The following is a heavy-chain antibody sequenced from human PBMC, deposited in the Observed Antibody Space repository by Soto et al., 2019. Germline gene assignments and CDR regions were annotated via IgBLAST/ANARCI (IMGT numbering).Heavy chain of an antibody. CDR1: CGSFSGYY. CDR3: ARGVRYCSSTSCYKRNWFDP. D-gene: IGHD2-2*02. CDR2: INHSGST. Sequence: PSETLSLTCAVYCGSFSGYYWSWIRQPPGKGLEWIGEINHSGSTNYNPSLKSRVTISVDTSKNQFSLKLSSVTAADTAVYYCARGVRYCSSTSCYKRNWFDPWGQGTLVTVSS. V-gene: IGHV4-34*01. J-gene: IGHJ5*02.